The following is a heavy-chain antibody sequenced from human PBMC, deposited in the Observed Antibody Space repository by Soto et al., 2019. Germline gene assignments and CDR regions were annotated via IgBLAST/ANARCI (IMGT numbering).Heavy chain of an antibody. V-gene: IGHV3-23*01. CDR3: AKSLRSRGWHFFDC. D-gene: IGHD6-19*01. J-gene: IGHJ4*02. Sequence: EVQLLESGGGLVQPGGSLRLSCAASGFTFSSYAMSWVRQAPGKGLEWVSAISGSGGSTFYADSVKGRFTISRDNSKNTLYLQMNIRRAAGTAVYYCAKSLRSRGWHFFDCWGRGTLVTVSS. CDR1: GFTFSSYA. CDR2: ISGSGGST.